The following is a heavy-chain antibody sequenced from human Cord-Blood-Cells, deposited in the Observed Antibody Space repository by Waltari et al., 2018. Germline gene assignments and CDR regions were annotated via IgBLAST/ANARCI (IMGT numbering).Heavy chain of an antibody. Sequence: EVQMVESGGGLVTPGGSLRLSCAASGFIFRSYEMNWVRLAPGKGLEWVSYISSSGSTIYYADSVKGRFTISRDNAKNSLYLQMNSLRAEDTAVYYCARGASIAARRVIDYWGQGTLVTVSS. CDR3: ARGASIAARRVIDY. CDR2: ISSSGSTI. V-gene: IGHV3-48*03. CDR1: GFIFRSYE. D-gene: IGHD6-6*01. J-gene: IGHJ4*02.